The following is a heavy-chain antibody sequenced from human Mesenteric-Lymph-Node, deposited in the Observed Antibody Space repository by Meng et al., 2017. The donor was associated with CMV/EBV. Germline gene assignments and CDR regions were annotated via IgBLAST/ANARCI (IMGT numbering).Heavy chain of an antibody. Sequence: GESLKISCAASGFTFSSYWMHRVRQAPGKGLVWVSRINSDGSSTSYADSVKGRFTISRDNAKNTLYLQMNSLRAEDTAVYYCARGPWGYYDSSGYYIDIWGQGTMVTVSS. J-gene: IGHJ3*02. CDR3: ARGPWGYYDSSGYYIDI. D-gene: IGHD3-22*01. V-gene: IGHV3-74*01. CDR2: INSDGSST. CDR1: GFTFSSYW.